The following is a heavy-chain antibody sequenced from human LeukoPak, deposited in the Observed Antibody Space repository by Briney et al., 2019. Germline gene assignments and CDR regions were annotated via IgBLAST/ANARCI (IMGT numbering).Heavy chain of an antibody. D-gene: IGHD6-13*01. J-gene: IGHJ5*02. V-gene: IGHV3-23*01. CDR1: GFTFSNYV. CDR3: ADLGGWGIAGGP. Sequence: PGGSLRLSCAASGFTFSNYVMSWVRQAPGKGLEWVSGISGSGGNTYYADSVKGHFTISRDNSKSTLYLQMDGLRAEDTAVYYCADLGGWGIAGGPWGQGTLVTVSS. CDR2: ISGSGGNT.